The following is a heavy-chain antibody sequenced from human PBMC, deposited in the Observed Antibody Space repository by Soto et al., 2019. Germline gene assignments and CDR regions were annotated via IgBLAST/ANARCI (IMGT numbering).Heavy chain of an antibody. J-gene: IGHJ1*01. Sequence: QPGGSLRLSXAASGFTFSVYAMSWVRQAPGKGLEWVSAISSNGGRTFYADSLRGRFTISRDNSKSALYLQMNNLRAEDTAIYYCAKYSELPYEAYLQQWGQGTLVTVSS. CDR1: GFTFSVYA. CDR2: ISSNGGRT. CDR3: AKYSELPYEAYLQQ. V-gene: IGHV3-23*01. D-gene: IGHD1-7*01.